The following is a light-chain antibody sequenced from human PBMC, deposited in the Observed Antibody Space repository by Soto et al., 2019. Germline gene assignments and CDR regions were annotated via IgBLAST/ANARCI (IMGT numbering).Light chain of an antibody. CDR3: QHYDNTPPSVT. V-gene: IGKV3-20*01. Sequence: EILLTQSPNTLSLAPGERATLSCRASQSLTSAYLVCYQQKPGLAPRLLIYGSSNRATGIPDRFSGSGSGTDFTLTISRLEPEDFAVYYCQHYDNTPPSVTFGPGTKVDIK. J-gene: IGKJ3*01. CDR1: QSLTSAY. CDR2: GSS.